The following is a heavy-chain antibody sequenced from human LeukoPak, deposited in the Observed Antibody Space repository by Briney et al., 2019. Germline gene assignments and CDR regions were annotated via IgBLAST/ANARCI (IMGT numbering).Heavy chain of an antibody. CDR3: AKSFGGYDILTGYYEYYAFDI. CDR2: ISGSGGST. V-gene: IGHV3-23*01. J-gene: IGHJ3*02. Sequence: PGGSLRLSCAASGFTFSSYAMSWVRQAPGKGLEWVSAISGSGGSTYYADSVKGRFTISRDNSKNTLYLQMNSLRAEDTAVYYCAKSFGGYDILTGYYEYYAFDIWGQGTMVTVSS. D-gene: IGHD3-9*01. CDR1: GFTFSSYA.